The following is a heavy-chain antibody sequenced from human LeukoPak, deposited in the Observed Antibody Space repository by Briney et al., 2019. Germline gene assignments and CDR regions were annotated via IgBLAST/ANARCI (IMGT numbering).Heavy chain of an antibody. J-gene: IGHJ4*02. V-gene: IGHV2-5*01. D-gene: IGHD3-16*01. CDR3: AHRRPPSAFGDYFDF. Sequence: KESGPTLVKPTQTLTLTCTFSGFSLTTSGVGVGWIRQPPGKALEWLSLLYWNDNERYTASLKSSLTITKAISKNQAVLTMTNMDPVDTATYYCAHRRPPSAFGDYFDFWGKGTRVTVSS. CDR2: LYWNDNE. CDR1: GFSLTTSGVG.